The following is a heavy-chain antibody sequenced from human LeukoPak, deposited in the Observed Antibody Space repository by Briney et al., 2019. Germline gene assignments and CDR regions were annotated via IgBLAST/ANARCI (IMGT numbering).Heavy chain of an antibody. Sequence: GGSLRLSCAASGFTFSTYSMNWVRQAPGKGLDWVSYISSSSSTIYYADSVKGRFTISRDNSKNTLFLQVNSLRAEDTAVYYCAKVRTYFYHGLDVWGQGTTVTVSS. CDR1: GFTFSTYS. J-gene: IGHJ6*02. CDR3: AKVRTYFYHGLDV. D-gene: IGHD1-14*01. V-gene: IGHV3-48*01. CDR2: ISSSSSTI.